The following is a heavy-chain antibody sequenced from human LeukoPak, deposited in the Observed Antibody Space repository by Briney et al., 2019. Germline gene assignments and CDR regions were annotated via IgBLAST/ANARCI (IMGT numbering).Heavy chain of an antibody. D-gene: IGHD5-18*01. CDR3: ARDLPYGYGYASDC. V-gene: IGHV3-48*01. Sequence: GGSLRLSCAASGFTFSSYSMNWVRQAPGKGLEWVSYISSSSSTIYYADSVKGRFTISRDSAKTSLYLQMNSLRAEDTAVYYCARDLPYGYGYASDCWGQGTLVTVSS. CDR2: ISSSSSTI. J-gene: IGHJ4*02. CDR1: GFTFSSYS.